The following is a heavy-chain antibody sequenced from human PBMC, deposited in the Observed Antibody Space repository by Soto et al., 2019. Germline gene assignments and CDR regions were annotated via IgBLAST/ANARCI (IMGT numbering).Heavy chain of an antibody. CDR3: ARGNKGPGHYGPGSQGWYGP. CDR1: GGTFISHA. CDR2: IIPVTETP. D-gene: IGHD3-10*01. V-gene: IGHV1-69*06. Sequence: QVQLVQSGAEVKKPGSSVRVSCKVSGGTFISHAINWLRQAPGQGLEWMGVIIPVTETPNNAEKFQGRVTITADKATTTVHMELSSLTFDDTAVYFCARGNKGPGHYGPGSQGWYGPWGQGTLVTVSS. J-gene: IGHJ5*02.